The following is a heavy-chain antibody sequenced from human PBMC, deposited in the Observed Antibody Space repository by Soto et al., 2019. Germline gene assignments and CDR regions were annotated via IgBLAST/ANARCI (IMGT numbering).Heavy chain of an antibody. CDR3: ATTYGSGSYFRGDY. J-gene: IGHJ4*02. CDR1: GFTFSSYA. D-gene: IGHD3-10*01. Sequence: GGSLRLSCAASGFTFSSYAMSWVRQAPGKGLEWVSAISGSGGSTYYADSVKGRFTISRDNSKNTLYLQMNSLRAEDTAVYYCATTYGSGSYFRGDYWGQGTLVTVSS. CDR2: ISGSGGST. V-gene: IGHV3-23*01.